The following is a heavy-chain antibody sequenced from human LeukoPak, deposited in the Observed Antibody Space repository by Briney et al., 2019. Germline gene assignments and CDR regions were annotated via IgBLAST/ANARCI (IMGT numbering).Heavy chain of an antibody. CDR3: ARGGYCSTSSCSYGMDV. J-gene: IGHJ6*04. Sequence: ASVKVSCKASGYTFTNYYIHWVRRAPGQGLEWLGWINPATGGTNYAQKFQGRVTMTRDTSITTAYMALSRLTSDETAVYFCARGGYCSTSSCSYGMDVWGKGTTVTVSS. D-gene: IGHD2-15*01. V-gene: IGHV1-2*02. CDR1: GYTFTNYY. CDR2: INPATGGT.